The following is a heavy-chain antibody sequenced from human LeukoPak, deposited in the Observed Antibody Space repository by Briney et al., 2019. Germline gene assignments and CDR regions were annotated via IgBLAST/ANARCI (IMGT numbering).Heavy chain of an antibody. Sequence: PGGSLRLSCAASGFTFRSYAMHWVRQAPGKGLEWVAVISYDGSNKYYTDSVKGRSTISRDNSKNTLYLQMNSLRAEDTAVYYCARDCSSTTYYYYGMDVWGQGTTVTVSS. CDR1: GFTFRSYA. J-gene: IGHJ6*02. D-gene: IGHD2-2*01. V-gene: IGHV3-30-3*01. CDR2: ISYDGSNK. CDR3: ARDCSSTTYYYYGMDV.